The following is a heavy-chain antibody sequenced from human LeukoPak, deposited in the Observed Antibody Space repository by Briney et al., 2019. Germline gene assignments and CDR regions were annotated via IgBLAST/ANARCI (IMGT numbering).Heavy chain of an antibody. CDR3: ARLVVRGARGMPWYYYYMDV. CDR1: GYSFTSYW. V-gene: IGHV5-51*01. Sequence: GESLKISCKGSGYSFTSYWIGWVRQMPGKGLEWMGIIYPGDSDTRYSPSFQGQVTISADKSISTAYLQWSSLKASDTAMYYCARLVVRGARGMPWYYYYMDVWGKGTTVTISS. CDR2: IYPGDSDT. J-gene: IGHJ6*03. D-gene: IGHD3-10*01.